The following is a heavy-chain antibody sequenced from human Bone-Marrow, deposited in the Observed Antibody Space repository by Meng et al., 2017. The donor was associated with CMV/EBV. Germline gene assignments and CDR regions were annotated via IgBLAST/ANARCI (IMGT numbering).Heavy chain of an antibody. Sequence: SETLSLTCTVSGGSISSSSYYWGWIRQPPGKGLEWIGSIYYSGSTYYNPSLKSRVTISVDTSKNQFSLKLSSVTAADTAVYYCARDSGTCSSTSCPHSYWGQGTLVTVSS. V-gene: IGHV4-39*07. CDR1: GGSISSSSYY. CDR2: IYYSGST. J-gene: IGHJ4*02. CDR3: ARDSGTCSSTSCPHSY. D-gene: IGHD2-2*01.